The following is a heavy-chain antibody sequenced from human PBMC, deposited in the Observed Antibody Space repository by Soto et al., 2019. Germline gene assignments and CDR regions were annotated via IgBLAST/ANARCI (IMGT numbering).Heavy chain of an antibody. V-gene: IGHV2-5*02. J-gene: IGHJ4*02. CDR1: GFSLSTSGVG. CDR3: AHRSYYDSSGYAYFDY. D-gene: IGHD3-22*01. CDR2: IYWDDDK. Sequence: ITLKESGPTLVKPTQTLTLTCTFSGFSLSTSGVGVGWIRQPPGKALEWLALIYWDDDKRYSPSLKSRLTITKDTSKNQVVLTMTNMDPVDTATYYCAHRSYYDSSGYAYFDYWGQGTLVTVSS.